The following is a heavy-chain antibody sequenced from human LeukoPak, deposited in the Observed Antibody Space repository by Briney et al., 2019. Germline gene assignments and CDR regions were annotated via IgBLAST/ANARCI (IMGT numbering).Heavy chain of an antibody. CDR1: GGSISSYY. D-gene: IGHD3-10*01. CDR3: ARGVRGVIPDY. J-gene: IGHJ4*02. V-gene: IGHV4-59*01. Sequence: PSETLSLTCTVSGGSISSYYWSWIRQPPGKGLEWIGYIYYSGSTNYNPSLKSRVTISVDTSKNQFSLKLSSVTAADTAVYYCARGVRGVIPDYWGQGTLVTVSS. CDR2: IYYSGST.